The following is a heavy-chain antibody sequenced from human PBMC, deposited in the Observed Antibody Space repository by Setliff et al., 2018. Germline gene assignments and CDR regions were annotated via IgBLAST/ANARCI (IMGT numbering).Heavy chain of an antibody. V-gene: IGHV3-7*04. J-gene: IGHJ4*02. Sequence: GGSLRLSCAASGFTFSTYWMSWVRQAPGKGLEWVAYIKQDGSDKYYVDSVKGRFTISRDNAKNSLYLQMNNLRAEDTAVYYCARGGYSYGYWGQGTLVTVSS. CDR3: ARGGYSYGY. CDR1: GFTFSTYW. D-gene: IGHD5-18*01. CDR2: IKQDGSDK.